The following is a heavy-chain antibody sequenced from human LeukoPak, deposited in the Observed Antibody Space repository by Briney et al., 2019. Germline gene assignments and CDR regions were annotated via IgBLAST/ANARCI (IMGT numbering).Heavy chain of an antibody. CDR2: IYYSGST. D-gene: IGHD6-19*01. V-gene: IGHV4-59*01. CDR1: GGSISSYY. CDR3: ARDSSGFFDY. Sequence: SETLSLTCTVSGGSISSYYWSWIRQPPGKGLEWIGYIYYSGSTNYNPSLKSRDTISVDTSKNQFSLKLSSVTAADTAVYYCARDSSGFFDYWGQGTLVTVSS. J-gene: IGHJ4*02.